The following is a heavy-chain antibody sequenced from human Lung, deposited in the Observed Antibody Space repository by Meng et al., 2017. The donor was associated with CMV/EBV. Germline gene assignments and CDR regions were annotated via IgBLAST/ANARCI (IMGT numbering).Heavy chain of an antibody. V-gene: IGHV3-7*04. CDR2: INQDESEK. Sequence: GGSLRLSCAASGFPFSRYWMSWVRQAPGKGLEWVANINQDESEKYYVDSVKGRFTISRDNAKNSLYLQMNSLRAEDTAVFYCARGFWNPYYEDTHEVWGQGIXVTVAS. CDR3: ARGFWNPYYEDTHEV. D-gene: IGHD3-3*01. J-gene: IGHJ4*02. CDR1: GFPFSRYW.